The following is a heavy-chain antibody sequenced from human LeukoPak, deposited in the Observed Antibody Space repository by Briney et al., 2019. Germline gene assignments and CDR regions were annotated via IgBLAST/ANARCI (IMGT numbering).Heavy chain of an antibody. D-gene: IGHD3-22*01. Sequence: GGSLRLSCAASGFTFSSYSMSWIRQSPGKGLEWVAYITSGGSPMYYVDSVKGRSTISRDNAKNSLFLEVHSLRAEDTGVYYCVRDSHYYDTSDPKYRLDYWGQGTLVSVSS. CDR3: VRDSHYYDTSDPKYRLDY. CDR2: ITSGGSPM. CDR1: GFTFSSYS. J-gene: IGHJ4*02. V-gene: IGHV3-48*04.